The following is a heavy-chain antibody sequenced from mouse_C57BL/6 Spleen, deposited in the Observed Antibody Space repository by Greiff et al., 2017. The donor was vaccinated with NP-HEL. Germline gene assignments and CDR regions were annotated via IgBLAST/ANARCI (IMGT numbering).Heavy chain of an antibody. D-gene: IGHD2-3*01. CDR2: ISYDGSN. V-gene: IGHV3-6*01. CDR3: ASRWLDY. CDR1: GYSITSGYY. Sequence: VQLQESGPGLVKPSQSLSLTCSVTGYSITSGYYWNWIRQFPGNKLEWMGYISYDGSNNYNPSLKNRISITRDTSKNQFFLKLNSVTTEDTATYYCASRWLDYWGQGTTLTVSS. J-gene: IGHJ2*01.